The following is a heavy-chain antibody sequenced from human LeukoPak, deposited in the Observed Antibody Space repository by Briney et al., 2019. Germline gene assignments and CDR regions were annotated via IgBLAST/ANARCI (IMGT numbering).Heavy chain of an antibody. CDR2: INSDATST. CDR1: GFMLSSTW. D-gene: IGHD6-13*01. CDR3: VRGSPGYSSSWHAY. Sequence: GSLRLSCAASGFMLSSTWMHWVRQAPGTGLVSVSRINSDATSTSYADSVRGRFTISRDDAKNTMYLQMNSLRAEDTAMYYCVRGSPGYSSSWHAYWGQGTLVTVSS. J-gene: IGHJ4*02. V-gene: IGHV3-74*01.